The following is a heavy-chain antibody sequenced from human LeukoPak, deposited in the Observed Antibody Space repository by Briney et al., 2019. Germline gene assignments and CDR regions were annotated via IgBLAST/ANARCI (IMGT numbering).Heavy chain of an antibody. CDR3: ARGTLTSEYFAF. CDR2: INHSGST. J-gene: IGHJ4*02. Sequence: PSETLSLTCAVYGGSFSGYYWSWIRQPPGKGLEWIGEINHSGSTNYNPSLKSRVTISVDTSKNQFSLKLSSVTAADTAVYYCARGTLTSEYFAFWGQGTLVTVSS. V-gene: IGHV4-34*01. CDR1: GGSFSGYY. D-gene: IGHD3-9*01.